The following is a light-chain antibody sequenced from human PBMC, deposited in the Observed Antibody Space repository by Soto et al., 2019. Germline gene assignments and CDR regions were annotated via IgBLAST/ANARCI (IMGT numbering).Light chain of an antibody. CDR1: NSDVGAYNY. Sequence: QSVLTQPASVSGSPGQSITISCTGSNSDVGAYNYVSWYQQHPGKAPRLIIFEVNDRPSGVSHRFSGSKSGNTASLTISGLQAEDEADYYCASYTTSHTRVFGGGTKVTVL. J-gene: IGLJ3*02. CDR2: EVN. CDR3: ASYTTSHTRV. V-gene: IGLV2-14*01.